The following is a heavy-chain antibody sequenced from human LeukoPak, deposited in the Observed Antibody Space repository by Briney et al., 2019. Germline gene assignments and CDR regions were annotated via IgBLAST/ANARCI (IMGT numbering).Heavy chain of an antibody. V-gene: IGHV3-7*01. Sequence: PGGSLRLSCAASGFTFSNYWMSWVRRAPGKGLEGVANIKQDGSETYYVDSVRGRFTISRDNAKNSLYLQMNSLRADDTAIYYCARDFWGAYRVDLYDYWGQGALVTVSS. CDR1: GFTFSNYW. CDR2: IKQDGSET. D-gene: IGHD3-3*01. J-gene: IGHJ4*02. CDR3: ARDFWGAYRVDLYDY.